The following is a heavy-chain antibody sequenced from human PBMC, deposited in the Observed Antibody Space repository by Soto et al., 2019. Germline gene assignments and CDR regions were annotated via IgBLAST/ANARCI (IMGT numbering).Heavy chain of an antibody. CDR2: IYHIGST. CDR3: AKRYDFWSGRWYGLGV. V-gene: IGHV4-4*02. Sequence: SETLSLTCSVSGASINSANWWVWVRQPPGKGLEWIGEIYHIGSTTYNPSLKSRATISVDKSKNQFSLIVTSVTAADTAVYYCAKRYDFWSGRWYGLGVWGQGTTVTVSS. J-gene: IGHJ6*02. CDR1: GASINSANW. D-gene: IGHD3-3*01.